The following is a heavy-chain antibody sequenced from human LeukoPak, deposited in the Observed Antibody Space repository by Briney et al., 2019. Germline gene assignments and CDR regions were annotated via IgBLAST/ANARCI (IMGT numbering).Heavy chain of an antibody. J-gene: IGHJ4*02. Sequence: PSETLSLTCTVSDGSITSCYWSWIRQPAGKGLEWIGRIYPSGTTYYNPSLKSRVTMSVDTSKNQFSLRLTSVTAADTAVYYCARDNYDYPDYWGQGTLVTVSS. CDR2: IYPSGTT. V-gene: IGHV4-4*07. D-gene: IGHD4-11*01. CDR1: DGSITSCY. CDR3: ARDNYDYPDY.